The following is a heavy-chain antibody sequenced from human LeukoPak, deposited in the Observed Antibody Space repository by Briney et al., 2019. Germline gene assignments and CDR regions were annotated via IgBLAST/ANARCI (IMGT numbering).Heavy chain of an antibody. CDR2: INPNSGAT. Sequence: GASVKVSCKASGYTFTDYYMHWVRLVPGQGLEWMGWINPNSGATNYEQKFQGRVTMSRDTSISTAYMELIRLRTDDTAVYYCARDHIVVVNAVLTHAFDVWGQGTMVTVSS. J-gene: IGHJ3*01. CDR3: ARDHIVVVNAVLTHAFDV. CDR1: GYTFTDYY. V-gene: IGHV1-2*02. D-gene: IGHD2-21*01.